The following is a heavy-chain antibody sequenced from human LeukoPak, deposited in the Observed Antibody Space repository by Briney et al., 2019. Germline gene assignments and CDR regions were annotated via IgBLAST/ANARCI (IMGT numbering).Heavy chain of an antibody. CDR3: ARTVVRDARYFDY. CDR1: GGTFSSYA. D-gene: IGHD3-10*01. J-gene: IGHJ4*02. Sequence: SVKVSCKASGGTFSSYAISWVRQAPGQGLEWMGRIIPVFGTANYAQKFQGRVTITTDESTSTAYMELSSLRSEDTAVYYCARTVVRDARYFDYWGQGTLVTVSS. V-gene: IGHV1-69*05. CDR2: IIPVFGTA.